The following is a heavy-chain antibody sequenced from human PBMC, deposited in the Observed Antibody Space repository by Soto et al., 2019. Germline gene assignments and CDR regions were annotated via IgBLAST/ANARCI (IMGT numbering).Heavy chain of an antibody. Sequence: EVQLVESGGGLVEPGGSLRLSCAASGFTFNGAGMNWVRQGPGKGLEWVGRVKSKVDGETIDYAAPVRGRFTISRDDSRNTVYLQMNSLTTEDTAMYDCAADLPDWGAYAFDYWGQGALVTVSS. D-gene: IGHD3-16*01. CDR1: GFTFNGAG. J-gene: IGHJ4*02. CDR2: VKSKVDGETI. CDR3: AADLPDWGAYAFDY. V-gene: IGHV3-15*07.